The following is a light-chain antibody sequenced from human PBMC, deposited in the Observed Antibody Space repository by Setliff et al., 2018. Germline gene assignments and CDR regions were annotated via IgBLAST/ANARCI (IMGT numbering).Light chain of an antibody. CDR3: ASYAGRFYF. Sequence: QSALAQPPSASGSPGQSVTISCTGSSSDVGGYNYVSWYQQHPGKAPKLMIYEVTKRPSGVPDRFSGSKSGNTASLTVSGLQAEDEADFCASYAGRFYFFGSGTKVTVL. CDR1: SSDVGGYNY. CDR2: EVT. J-gene: IGLJ1*01. V-gene: IGLV2-8*01.